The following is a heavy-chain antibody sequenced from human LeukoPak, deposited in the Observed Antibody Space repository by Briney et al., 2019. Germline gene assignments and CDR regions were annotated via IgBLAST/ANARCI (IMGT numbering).Heavy chain of an antibody. V-gene: IGHV3-43*02. CDR2: ISGDGGST. Sequence: GGSLRLSWAASAFTFDDYAMQWVRQAPGRGLGWVSLISGDGGSTYYADSVKGRFTISRDNSKNSLYLQMNSLRTEDTALYYCAKDISSSSFGYWGQGTLVTVSS. J-gene: IGHJ4*02. CDR3: AKDISSSSFGY. CDR1: AFTFDDYA. D-gene: IGHD6-6*01.